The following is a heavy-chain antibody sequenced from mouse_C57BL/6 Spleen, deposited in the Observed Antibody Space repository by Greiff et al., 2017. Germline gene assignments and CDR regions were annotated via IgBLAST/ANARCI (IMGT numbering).Heavy chain of an antibody. J-gene: IGHJ3*01. CDR3: ARDALTGRFAY. Sequence: EVQLKESGPGLVKPSQSLSLTCSVTGYSITSGYYWNWIRQFPGNKLEWMGYISYDGSNNYNPSLKNRISITRDTSKNQFFLKLNSVTTEDTATYYCARDALTGRFAYWGQGTLVTVSA. V-gene: IGHV3-6*01. CDR1: GYSITSGYY. D-gene: IGHD4-1*01. CDR2: ISYDGSN.